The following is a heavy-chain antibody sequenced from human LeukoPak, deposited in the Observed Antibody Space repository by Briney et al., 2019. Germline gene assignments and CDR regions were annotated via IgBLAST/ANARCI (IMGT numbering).Heavy chain of an antibody. Sequence: ASVKVSCKASGYTFTGYYMHWVRQAPGQGLEWMGWINPNSGGTNYAQKFQGRVTMTRDTSISTAYMELSRLRSDDTAVYYCARDWAYYDFWSGYFDYWGQGTLVTVSS. J-gene: IGHJ4*02. CDR3: ARDWAYYDFWSGYFDY. CDR1: GYTFTGYY. V-gene: IGHV1-2*02. CDR2: INPNSGGT. D-gene: IGHD3-3*01.